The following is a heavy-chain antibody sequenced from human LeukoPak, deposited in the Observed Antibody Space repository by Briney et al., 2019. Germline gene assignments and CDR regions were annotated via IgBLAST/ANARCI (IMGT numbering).Heavy chain of an antibody. V-gene: IGHV3-53*01. CDR2: IYSGGST. Sequence: GGSLRLSCAASGFTVSSNYMSWVRQAPGKGLEWVSVIYSGGSTFHADPVKGRFTISRDNSKNTLYLQMNSLRADDTAEYYCAKSLLTTASGTGRAFDLWGQGTMVSVSS. CDR3: AKSLLTTASGTGRAFDL. D-gene: IGHD1-26*01. CDR1: GFTVSSNY. J-gene: IGHJ3*01.